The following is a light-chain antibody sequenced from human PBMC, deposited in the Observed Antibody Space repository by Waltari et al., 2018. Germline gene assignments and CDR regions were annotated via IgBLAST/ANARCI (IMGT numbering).Light chain of an antibody. J-gene: IGLJ2*01. V-gene: IGLV2-14*01. CDR3: SSYTSTSTPWV. Sequence: QSALTQPASVSGSPGQSITLSCPGTTRDVGAYNYFSWYQHHPGKAPKFMIYEVSNRPSGVSNRFSGSKSGNTASLTISGLQAEDEADYYCSSYTSTSTPWVFGGGTKLTVL. CDR2: EVS. CDR1: TRDVGAYNY.